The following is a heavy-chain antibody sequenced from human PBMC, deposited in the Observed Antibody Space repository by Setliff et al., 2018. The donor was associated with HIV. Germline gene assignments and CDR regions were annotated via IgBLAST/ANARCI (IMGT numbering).Heavy chain of an antibody. Sequence: SETLSLTCAVYGPSFTGYYWNWIRQLPGKAFEWIGEINHSGVTYYNPSFKSRVNISLDLSKNQFSLRLTGLSGADTATYFCAAKPMIRGRPFAFWGQPTRVTVS. CDR3: AAKPMIRGRPFAF. J-gene: IGHJ4*02. CDR1: GPSFTGYY. D-gene: IGHD3-10*01. V-gene: IGHV4-34*01. CDR2: INHSGVT.